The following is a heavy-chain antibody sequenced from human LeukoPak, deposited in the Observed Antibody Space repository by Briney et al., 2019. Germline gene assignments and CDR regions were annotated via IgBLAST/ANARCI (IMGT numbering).Heavy chain of an antibody. V-gene: IGHV4-59*11. CDR1: GASLSSHY. D-gene: IGHD2/OR15-2a*01. CDR2: IHYSGRT. J-gene: IGHJ4*02. CDR3: ARSKYYFDY. Sequence: SETLSLTCSVSGASLSSHYWSWIRQPPGGGLEWIGYIHYSGRTNCNPSLKSRVTMSVDTYNKVFSLKLSSVTAADTGVYYCARSKYYFDYWGQGTLVTVS.